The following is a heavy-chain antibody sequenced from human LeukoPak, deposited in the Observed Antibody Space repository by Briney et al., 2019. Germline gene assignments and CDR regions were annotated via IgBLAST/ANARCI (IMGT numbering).Heavy chain of an antibody. D-gene: IGHD2/OR15-2a*01. Sequence: GGSLRLSCAASGFTFDDYAMHWVRQAPGKGLEWVSGISWNSGSIGYADSAKGRFTISRDNAKNSLYLQMNTLRAEDTAVYYCAKDLSPGLSWGQGTLVTVSS. CDR3: AKDLSPGLS. J-gene: IGHJ4*02. CDR1: GFTFDDYA. V-gene: IGHV3-9*01. CDR2: ISWNSGSI.